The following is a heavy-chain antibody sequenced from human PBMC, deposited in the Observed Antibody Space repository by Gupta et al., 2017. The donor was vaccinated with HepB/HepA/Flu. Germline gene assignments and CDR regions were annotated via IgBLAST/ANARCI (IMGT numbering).Heavy chain of an antibody. Sequence: EVQLVESGGGLVQPGGSLRLSCAAPGFSFSYYTMYWFRQAPGKGLQWVASVTDDGSDKDRVDSVKGRFTISRDNEKNSVNLQMNSLRAADTAVYYCARGGSASFDFWGQGTMVTVSS. CDR2: VTDDGSDK. CDR1: GFSFSYYT. CDR3: ARGGSASFDF. D-gene: IGHD6-25*01. J-gene: IGHJ3*01. V-gene: IGHV3-7*04.